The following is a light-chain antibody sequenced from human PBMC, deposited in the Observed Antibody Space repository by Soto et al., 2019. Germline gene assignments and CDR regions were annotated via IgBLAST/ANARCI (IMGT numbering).Light chain of an antibody. Sequence: QSVLTQPASVSGSPGQSITISCTGTSSDVGGYNYVSWYQQHPGKAPKLVIYEVSNRPSGVSNRFSGSKSGNTASLTISGLQAEDEADYYCSSYTSSSTVFGGGTKVTVL. V-gene: IGLV2-14*01. CDR2: EVS. CDR1: SSDVGGYNY. J-gene: IGLJ3*02. CDR3: SSYTSSSTV.